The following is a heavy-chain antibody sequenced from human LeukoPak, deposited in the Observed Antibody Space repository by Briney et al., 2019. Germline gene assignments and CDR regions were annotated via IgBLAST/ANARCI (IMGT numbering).Heavy chain of an antibody. J-gene: IGHJ3*02. CDR2: TYYRSKWYN. CDR3: ARAIGGSSYASVDAFDI. D-gene: IGHD6-6*01. CDR1: GDSVSSNSAA. V-gene: IGHV6-1*01. Sequence: SSQTLSHTCAISGDSVSSNSAAWNWIRQSPSRGLEWLGRTYYRSKWYNDYAVSVKSRITINPDTSKNQFSLQLNSVTPEDTAVYYCARAIGGSSYASVDAFDIWGQGTMVTVSS.